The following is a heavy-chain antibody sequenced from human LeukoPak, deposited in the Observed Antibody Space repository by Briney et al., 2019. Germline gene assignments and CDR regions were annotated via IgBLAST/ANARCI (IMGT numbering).Heavy chain of an antibody. D-gene: IGHD4-11*01. Sequence: PGGYLRLSCAASGFTFSSYAMSWVRQAPGKGLEWFSAISGSGGSTYYADSVKGRFTISRDKSKNTLYLQMNSLRAEDTAVYYCAKWPNYSNYPYYGMDVWGQGTTVTVSS. CDR1: GFTFSSYA. CDR3: AKWPNYSNYPYYGMDV. V-gene: IGHV3-23*01. CDR2: ISGSGGST. J-gene: IGHJ6*02.